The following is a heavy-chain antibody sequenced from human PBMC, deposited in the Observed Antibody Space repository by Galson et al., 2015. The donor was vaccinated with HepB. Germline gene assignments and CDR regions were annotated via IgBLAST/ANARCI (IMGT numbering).Heavy chain of an antibody. CDR2: IRGSGGTR. CDR3: AKEYCSGGSCYPHSPDAFPS. CDR1: GFTFSSYA. Sequence: SLRLSCAASGFTFSSYAMSWVRQAPGKGLEWVSGIRGSGGTRYTAYSVTVLFSISRDNSETTLYLYMNSLSADDTAVYYCAKEYCSGGSCYPHSPDAFPSWGQGTMVTVSS. J-gene: IGHJ3*01. V-gene: IGHV3-23*01. D-gene: IGHD2-15*01.